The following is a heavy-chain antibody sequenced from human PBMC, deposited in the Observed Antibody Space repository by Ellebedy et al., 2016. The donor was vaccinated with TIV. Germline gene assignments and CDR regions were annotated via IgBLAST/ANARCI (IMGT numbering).Heavy chain of an antibody. D-gene: IGHD3-22*01. Sequence: GGSLRLXXAASGFTFSSYSMNWVRQAPGKGLEWVSAISGSGGSTYYADSVKGRFTISRDNSKNTLYLQMNSLRAEDTAVYYCAKDLFFRSSIGSGYFADYWGQGTLVTVSS. CDR3: AKDLFFRSSIGSGYFADY. CDR1: GFTFSSYS. J-gene: IGHJ4*02. CDR2: ISGSGGST. V-gene: IGHV3-23*01.